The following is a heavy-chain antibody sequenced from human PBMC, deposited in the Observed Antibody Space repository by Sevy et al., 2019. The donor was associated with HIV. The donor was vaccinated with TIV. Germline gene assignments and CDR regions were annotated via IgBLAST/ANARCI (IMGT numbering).Heavy chain of an antibody. D-gene: IGHD5-12*01. V-gene: IGHV3-23*01. Sequence: GESLKISCAASGFTFSSYAMSWVRQAPGKGLEWVSAISGSGGSTYYAVSVKGRFTISRDNSKNTLYLQMNSLRAEDTAVYYCAKDIRIYGAYYYYYGMDVWGQGTTVTVSS. CDR1: GFTFSSYA. CDR2: ISGSGGST. CDR3: AKDIRIYGAYYYYYGMDV. J-gene: IGHJ6*02.